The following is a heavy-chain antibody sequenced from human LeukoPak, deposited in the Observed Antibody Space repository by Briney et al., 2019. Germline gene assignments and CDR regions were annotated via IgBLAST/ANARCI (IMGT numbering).Heavy chain of an antibody. D-gene: IGHD1-26*01. Sequence: GGSLRLSCAASGFTFSSYAMSWVRQAPGKGLEWVSAISGSGGSTYYADSVKGRFTISRDNSKNTLYLQINNLRAGDTAVYYCVRDLGGRSGHWGQGTLVTVSS. CDR2: ISGSGGST. V-gene: IGHV3-23*01. J-gene: IGHJ4*02. CDR1: GFTFSSYA. CDR3: VRDLGGRSGH.